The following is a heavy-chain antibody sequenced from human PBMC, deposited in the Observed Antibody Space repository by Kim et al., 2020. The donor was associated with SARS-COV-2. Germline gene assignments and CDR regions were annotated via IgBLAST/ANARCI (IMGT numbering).Heavy chain of an antibody. D-gene: IGHD2-15*01. V-gene: IGHV4-39*01. Sequence: SETLSLTCTVSGGSISSSSYYWGWIRQPPGKGLEWIGSIYYSGSTYYNPSLKSRVTISVDTSKNQFSLKLSSVTAADTAVYYCARPLSLVAATRDYYYYGMDVWGQGTTVTVSS. J-gene: IGHJ6*02. CDR3: ARPLSLVAATRDYYYYGMDV. CDR2: IYYSGST. CDR1: GGSISSSSYY.